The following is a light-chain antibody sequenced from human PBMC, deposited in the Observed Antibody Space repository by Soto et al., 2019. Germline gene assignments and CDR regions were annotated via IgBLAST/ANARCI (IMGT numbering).Light chain of an antibody. CDR1: QAMSTY. J-gene: IGKJ4*01. Sequence: DIQLTQSPSFLSAFVGDTVTITCRASQAMSTYLAWYQQKPGKVPKLLIRSASTLQSGVPPRFRGGGSGTEFTLTISTLQPDDSGIYYCQQLNGYQLAFGGGTNVEIK. V-gene: IGKV1-9*01. CDR2: SAS. CDR3: QQLNGYQLA.